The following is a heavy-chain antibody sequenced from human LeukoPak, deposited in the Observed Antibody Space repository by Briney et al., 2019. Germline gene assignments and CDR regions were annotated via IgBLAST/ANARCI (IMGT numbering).Heavy chain of an antibody. D-gene: IGHD6-13*01. CDR2: ISAYNGNT. Sequence: ASVKVSCKASGYTFTSYGISWVRQAPGQGLEWMGWISAYNGNTNYAQKLQGRVTMTRDTSTSTVYMELSSLRSEDTAVYYCARDSPIAAAAYFDYWGQGTLVTVSS. J-gene: IGHJ4*02. V-gene: IGHV1-18*01. CDR1: GYTFTSYG. CDR3: ARDSPIAAAAYFDY.